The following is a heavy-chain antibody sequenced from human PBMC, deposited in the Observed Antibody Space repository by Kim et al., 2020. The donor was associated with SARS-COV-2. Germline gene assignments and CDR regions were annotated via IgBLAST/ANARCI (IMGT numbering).Heavy chain of an antibody. Sequence: SETLSLTCTVSGGSISSYYWSWIRQPPGKGLEWIGYIYYSGSTNYNPSLKSRVTISVDTSKNQFSLKLSSVTAADTAVYYCARTTPLYYYGMDVWGQGTT. D-gene: IGHD2-15*01. CDR2: IYYSGST. V-gene: IGHV4-59*08. CDR3: ARTTPLYYYGMDV. J-gene: IGHJ6*02. CDR1: GGSISSYY.